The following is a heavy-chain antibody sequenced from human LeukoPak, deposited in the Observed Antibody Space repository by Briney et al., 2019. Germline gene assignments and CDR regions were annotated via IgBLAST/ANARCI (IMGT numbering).Heavy chain of an antibody. D-gene: IGHD3-22*01. Sequence: ASVKVSCKASGGTFSSYAISWVRQAPGQGLEWMGRIIPTLGIANYAQKFQGRVTITADKSTSTAYMELSSLRSEDTAVYYCARPGASNYYDSSGPYDYWGQGTLVTVSS. J-gene: IGHJ4*02. CDR1: GGTFSSYA. V-gene: IGHV1-69*04. CDR3: ARPGASNYYDSSGPYDY. CDR2: IIPTLGIA.